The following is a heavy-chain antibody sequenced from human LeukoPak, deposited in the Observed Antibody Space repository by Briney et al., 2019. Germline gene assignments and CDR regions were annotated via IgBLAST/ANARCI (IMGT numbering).Heavy chain of an antibody. CDR3: ATLRPDSSGKYYFDY. CDR1: GYTLTESS. V-gene: IGHV1-24*01. D-gene: IGHD3-22*01. J-gene: IGHJ4*02. Sequence: EASVKVSCKVSGYTLTESSMHWVRQAPGKGLEWMGGFDPEDGETIYAQKFQGRVTMTEDTSTDTAYMELSSLRSEDTAVYYCATLRPDSSGKYYFDYWGQGTLVTVSS. CDR2: FDPEDGET.